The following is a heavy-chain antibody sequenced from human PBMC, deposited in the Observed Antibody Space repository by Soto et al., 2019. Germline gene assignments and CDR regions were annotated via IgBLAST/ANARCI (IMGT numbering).Heavy chain of an antibody. D-gene: IGHD6-13*01. CDR2: IIPILGIA. CDR3: ARVPRRNSSWQRPNYYYYMDV. Sequence: SVKVSCKASGGTFSSYTISWVRQAPGQGLEWMGRIIPILGIANYAQKFQGRVTITADKSTSTAYMELSSLRSEDTAVYYCARVPRRNSSWQRPNYYYYMDVWGKGTTVTVSS. J-gene: IGHJ6*03. V-gene: IGHV1-69*02. CDR1: GGTFSSYT.